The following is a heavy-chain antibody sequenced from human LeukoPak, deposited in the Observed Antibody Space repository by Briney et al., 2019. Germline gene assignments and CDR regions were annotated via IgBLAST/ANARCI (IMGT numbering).Heavy chain of an antibody. CDR3: TRGLGEHGGVSDR. J-gene: IGHJ5*02. D-gene: IGHD3-16*01. V-gene: IGHV3-30-3*01. Sequence: QPGGSLGLSCAASGFTFRNYVIHWVRQAPGKGLEWVAVTSSDLNVKLYADSVKGRFTISRDNAKDSVYLQMNSLRAEDTAVYYCTRGLGEHGGVSDRWGQGTLVIVS. CDR1: GFTFRNYV. CDR2: TSSDLNVK.